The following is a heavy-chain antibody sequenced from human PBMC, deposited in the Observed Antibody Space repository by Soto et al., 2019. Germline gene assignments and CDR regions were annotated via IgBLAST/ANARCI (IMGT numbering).Heavy chain of an antibody. D-gene: IGHD3-22*01. CDR2: ISYDGSNK. Sequence: PGGSLRLSCAASGFTFSSYAMHWVRQAPGKGLEWVAVISYDGSNKYYADSVKGRFTISRDNSKNTLYLQMNSLRAEDTAVYYCARPRAYYYDSSGYYYWGQGTLVTVSS. CDR3: ARPRAYYYDSSGYYY. CDR1: GFTFSSYA. J-gene: IGHJ4*02. V-gene: IGHV3-30-3*01.